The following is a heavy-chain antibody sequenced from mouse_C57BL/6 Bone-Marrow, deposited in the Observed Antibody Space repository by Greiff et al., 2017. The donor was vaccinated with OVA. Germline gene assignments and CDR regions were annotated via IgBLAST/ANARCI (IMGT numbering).Heavy chain of an antibody. Sequence: QVQLQQSGAELVRPGTSVKVSCKASGYAFTNYLIEWVKQRPGQGLEWIGVINPGSGGTNYNEKLKGKATLTADKSSSTAYMQLSSLTSEDSAVYFCASGGYYGYWGQGTTLTVSS. V-gene: IGHV1-54*01. CDR2: INPGSGGT. CDR1: GYAFTNYL. D-gene: IGHD1-1*01. CDR3: ASGGYYGY. J-gene: IGHJ2*01.